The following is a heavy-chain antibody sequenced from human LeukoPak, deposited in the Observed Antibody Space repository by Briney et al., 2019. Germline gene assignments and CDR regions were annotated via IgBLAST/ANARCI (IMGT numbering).Heavy chain of an antibody. CDR1: GGTFSSYA. V-gene: IGHV1-69*04. CDR2: IIPILGIA. D-gene: IGHD3-22*01. CDR3: ARASWGLWPHMIVVRSFDY. Sequence: SVKVSCKAPGGTFSSYAISWVRQAPGQGLEWMGRIIPILGIANYAQKFQGRVTITADKSTSTAYMELSSLRSEDTAVYYCARASWGLWPHMIVVRSFDYWGQGTLVTVSS. J-gene: IGHJ4*02.